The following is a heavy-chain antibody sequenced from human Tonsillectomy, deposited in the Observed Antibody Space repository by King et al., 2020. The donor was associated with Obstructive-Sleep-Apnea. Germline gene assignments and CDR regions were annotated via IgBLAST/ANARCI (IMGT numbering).Heavy chain of an antibody. V-gene: IGHV3-30*14. CDR1: GFTFSTNV. J-gene: IGHJ4*02. Sequence: VQLVESGGGVVQPGRSLRLSCAASGFTFSTNVMHWVRQAPGKGLAWVAVMSYDGRNKYYAYSVKGQFTISRDNSKNTLYLQMNSLRHEDTAVYYCARDLLLWFGDETPNYFDYWGQGTLVTVSS. CDR3: ARDLLLWFGDETPNYFDY. D-gene: IGHD3-10*01. CDR2: MSYDGRNK.